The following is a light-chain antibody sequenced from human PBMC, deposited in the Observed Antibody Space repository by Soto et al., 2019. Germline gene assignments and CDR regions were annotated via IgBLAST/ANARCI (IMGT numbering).Light chain of an antibody. CDR2: AAS. J-gene: IGKJ2*01. V-gene: IGKV1-8*01. Sequence: AIRMTQSPSSLSASTGDRVTITCRASQGISSYLAWYQQKPGKAPKLLIYAASTLQSGVPSRFSGSGSGTDFTLTINCLQSEDFATYYCQQYYSYPPYTFGQGTK. CDR3: QQYYSYPPYT. CDR1: QGISSY.